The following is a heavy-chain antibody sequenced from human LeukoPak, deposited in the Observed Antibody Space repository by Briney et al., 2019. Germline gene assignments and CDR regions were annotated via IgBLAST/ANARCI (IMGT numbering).Heavy chain of an antibody. CDR3: TTEPMARGVAHYYYGMDV. Sequence: GGSLRLSCAASGFTFSNAWMSWVRQAPGKGLEWVGRIKSKTDGGTTDYAAPVKGRFTISRDDSKNTLYLQMNSLKTEDTAVYYCTTEPMARGVAHYYYGMDVWGQGTTVTVSS. CDR1: GFTFSNAW. V-gene: IGHV3-15*01. J-gene: IGHJ6*02. CDR2: IKSKTDGGTT. D-gene: IGHD3-10*01.